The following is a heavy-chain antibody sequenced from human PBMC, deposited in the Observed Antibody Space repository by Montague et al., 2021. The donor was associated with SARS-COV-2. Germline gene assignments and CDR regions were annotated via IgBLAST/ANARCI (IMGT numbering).Heavy chain of an antibody. CDR3: SEVVGFDFDY. J-gene: IGHJ4*02. V-gene: IGHV4-61*02. D-gene: IGHD2-21*01. CDR1: GVSISSGSYY. CDR2: IYTSGSS. Sequence: TLSLTCTVSGVSISSGSYYWSWIRQPAGKGLEWIGRIYTSGSSNYNPSLKSRVTISVDTSKNQFSLKLSSVTAADMAVYYCSEVVGFDFDYRGQGTLVTVSS.